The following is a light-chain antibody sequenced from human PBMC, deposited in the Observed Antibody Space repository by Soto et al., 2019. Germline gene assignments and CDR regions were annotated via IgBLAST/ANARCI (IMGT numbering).Light chain of an antibody. CDR1: QSIRRY. CDR2: GAS. J-gene: IGKJ2*01. CDR3: QQSFTTPYT. Sequence: DIQMTQSPSSLSASVGDRVTITCRASQSIRRYLNWYQQKPGQAPKFLLFGASTLQSGVPSRFSGAGSGTDFTLTISGLQPDDFATYYCQQSFTTPYTFGQGTKLEIK. V-gene: IGKV1-39*01.